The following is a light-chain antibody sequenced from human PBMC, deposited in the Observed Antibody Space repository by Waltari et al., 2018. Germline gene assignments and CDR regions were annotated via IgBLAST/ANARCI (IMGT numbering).Light chain of an antibody. V-gene: IGLV2-23*02. CDR2: EVS. CDR3: CSYAGHSTYV. CDR1: SSDVGNYNL. Sequence: QSALTQPASVSGSPGQSITISCTGTSSDVGNYNLVSWYQQPPGKAPKRTFYEVSKRPSGVSNRFSGSKSGNTASLTIAGLQPEDETDYYCCSYAGHSTYVFGTGTKVTVL. J-gene: IGLJ1*01.